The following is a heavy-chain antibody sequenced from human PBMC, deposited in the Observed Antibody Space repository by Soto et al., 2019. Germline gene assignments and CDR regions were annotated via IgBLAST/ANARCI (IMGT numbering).Heavy chain of an antibody. D-gene: IGHD6-6*01. V-gene: IGHV1-24*01. CDR3: ATDPSSSSSGCFDP. CDR1: GYTLTELS. J-gene: IGHJ5*02. CDR2: FDPEDGET. Sequence: ASVKVSCKVSGYTLTELSMHWVRQAPGKGLEWMGGFDPEDGETIYAQKFQGRVTMTEDTSTDTAYMELSSLRSEDTAVYYCATDPSSSSSGCFDPWGQGALVTGSS.